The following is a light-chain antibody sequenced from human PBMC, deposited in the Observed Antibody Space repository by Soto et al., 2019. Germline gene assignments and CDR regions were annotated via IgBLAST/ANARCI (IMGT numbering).Light chain of an antibody. V-gene: IGKV3-15*01. Sequence: EIVMTQSPATLSVSPGERATLSCRASQSVAGNLDWYQHKPGQAPRLLIYGASTRATDIPARFSGSGSGREFTLTISSLQSEDFAVYYCQQYDNWPPWTFGQGTKVEIK. J-gene: IGKJ1*01. CDR3: QQYDNWPPWT. CDR2: GAS. CDR1: QSVAGN.